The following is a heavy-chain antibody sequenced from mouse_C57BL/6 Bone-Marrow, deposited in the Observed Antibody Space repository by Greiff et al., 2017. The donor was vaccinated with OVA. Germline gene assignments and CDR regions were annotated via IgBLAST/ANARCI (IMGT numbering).Heavy chain of an antibody. Sequence: QVQLQQPGAELVKPGASVKLSCKASGYTFTSYWMQWVKQRPGQGLEWIGEIDPSDSYTNSNQKFTGKATLTVDTSSSTAYMQLSSLTSEDSAVYYCAREEVTTRGGFAYWGQGTLVTVSA. CDR3: AREEVTTRGGFAY. CDR2: IDPSDSYT. CDR1: GYTFTSYW. V-gene: IGHV1-50*01. D-gene: IGHD2-2*01. J-gene: IGHJ3*01.